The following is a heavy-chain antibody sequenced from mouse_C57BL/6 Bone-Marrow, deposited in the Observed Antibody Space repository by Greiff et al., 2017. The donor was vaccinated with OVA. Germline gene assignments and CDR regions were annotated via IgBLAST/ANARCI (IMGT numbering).Heavy chain of an antibody. CDR3: ASYGSSYCWYFDV. CDR2: IDPSDSYT. D-gene: IGHD1-1*01. V-gene: IGHV1-69*01. Sequence: VQLQQPGAELVMPGASVKLSCKASGYTFTRYWMHWVKQRPGQGLEWIGEIDPSDSYTNYNQKFKGKSTLTVDKSSSTAYMQLSSLTSEDSAVYYCASYGSSYCWYFDVWGTGTTVTVSS. CDR1: GYTFTRYW. J-gene: IGHJ1*03.